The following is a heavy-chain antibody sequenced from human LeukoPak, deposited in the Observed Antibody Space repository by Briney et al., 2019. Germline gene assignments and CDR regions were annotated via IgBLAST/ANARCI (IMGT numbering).Heavy chain of an antibody. Sequence: GGSLRLSCAASGFTFSSYWMSWVRQAPGKGLEWVANVNQDGSEKYYVDSVKGRFTISRDNAQNSLYLQMNSLRAEDTAVYYCARPMNTGGSGSHYRPLDYWGQGTLVTVSS. J-gene: IGHJ4*02. CDR3: ARPMNTGGSGSHYRPLDY. CDR2: VNQDGSEK. V-gene: IGHV3-7*01. D-gene: IGHD3-10*01. CDR1: GFTFSSYW.